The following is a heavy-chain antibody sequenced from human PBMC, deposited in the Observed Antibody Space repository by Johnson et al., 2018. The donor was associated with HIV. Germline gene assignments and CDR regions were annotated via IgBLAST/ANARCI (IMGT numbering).Heavy chain of an antibody. D-gene: IGHD1/OR15-1a*01. Sequence: EVQLVESGGGVVQPGRSLRLSCGASGLTFSSYSMNWVRQAPGKGLEWVSYISSSSSTLYYADSVKGRFTISRDHAKNSLYLQMNSLRAEDTAVYYCATATRGYHWNNWGAAGDDEAFDIWGQGTMVTVSS. V-gene: IGHV3-48*01. J-gene: IGHJ3*02. CDR3: ATATRGYHWNNWGAAGDDEAFDI. CDR2: ISSSSSTL. CDR1: GLTFSSYS.